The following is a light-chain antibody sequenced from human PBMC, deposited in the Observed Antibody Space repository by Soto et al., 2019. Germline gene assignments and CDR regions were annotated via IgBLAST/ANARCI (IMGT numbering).Light chain of an antibody. CDR2: EVS. V-gene: IGLV2-14*01. CDR3: NSQRSSGTRV. J-gene: IGLJ1*01. Sequence: QSVLTQPASVSGSPGQSITISCTGTSSDVGGYKHVSWYQHHPGKAPKLMIYEVSNRPSGVSNRFSGSKSGYTASLTISGLQAEDETDYYCNSQRSSGTRVFGTGTKLTVL. CDR1: SSDVGGYKH.